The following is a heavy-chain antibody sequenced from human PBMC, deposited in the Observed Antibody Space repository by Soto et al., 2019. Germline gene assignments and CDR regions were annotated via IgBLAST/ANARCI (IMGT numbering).Heavy chain of an antibody. CDR1: GFTFSSYE. CDR2: ISSSGSTI. J-gene: IGHJ4*02. Sequence: GGSLRLSCAASGFTFSSYEMNWVRQAPGKGLEWVSYISSSGSTIYYADSVKGRFTISRDNAKNSLYLQMNSLRAEDTAVYYCASLPLNGYFDYWGQGXLVTVSS. V-gene: IGHV3-48*03. CDR3: ASLPLNGYFDY.